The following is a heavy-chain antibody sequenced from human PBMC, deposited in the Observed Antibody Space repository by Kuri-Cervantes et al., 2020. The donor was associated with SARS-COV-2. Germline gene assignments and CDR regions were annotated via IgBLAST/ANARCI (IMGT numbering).Heavy chain of an antibody. CDR3: AQTIPARRRSPGDFYLYYMDV. CDR1: GGTLSNFA. CDR2: IIPVFGTT. V-gene: IGHV1-69*13. J-gene: IGHJ6*03. D-gene: IGHD6-6*01. Sequence: SVKVSCKASGGTLSNFAISRVRQAPGQGLEWMGGIIPVFGTTNNAQRLQGRVTISADEARSTVYMELSSLTFEDTAIYYCAQTIPARRRSPGDFYLYYMDVWGKGTSVTVSS.